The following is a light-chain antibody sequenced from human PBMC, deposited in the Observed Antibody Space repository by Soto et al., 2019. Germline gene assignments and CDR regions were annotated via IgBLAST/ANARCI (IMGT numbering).Light chain of an antibody. CDR2: KAS. CDR3: QQYNSYSPWT. CDR1: QSISSW. Sequence: DIQMTQSPSTLSASVGDRVTITCRASQSISSWLAWYQQKPGKAPTLLIYKASSLESGVPSRFSGRGSGTEFTLTISSLQPDDCATYYCQQYNSYSPWTFGQGTKVEIK. V-gene: IGKV1-5*03. J-gene: IGKJ1*01.